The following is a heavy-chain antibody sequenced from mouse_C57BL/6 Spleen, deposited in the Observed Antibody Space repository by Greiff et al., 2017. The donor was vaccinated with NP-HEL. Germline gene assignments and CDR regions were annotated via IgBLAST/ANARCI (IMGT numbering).Heavy chain of an antibody. J-gene: IGHJ4*01. CDR1: GYTFTDYY. D-gene: IGHD3-2*02. CDR3: ARRPSHSSGPFYAMDY. V-gene: IGHV1-26*01. Sequence: VQLQQSGPELVKPGASVKISCKASGYTFTDYYMNWVKQSHGKSLEWIGDINPNNGGTSYNQKFKGKATLAVDKSSSTAYMELRSLTSEDSAVYYCARRPSHSSGPFYAMDYWGQGTSVTVSS. CDR2: INPNNGGT.